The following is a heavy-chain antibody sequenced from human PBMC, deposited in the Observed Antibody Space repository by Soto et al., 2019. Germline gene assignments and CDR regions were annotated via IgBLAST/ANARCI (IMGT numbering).Heavy chain of an antibody. CDR1: GGSFSGYY. D-gene: IGHD6-19*01. J-gene: IGHJ6*02. Sequence: TSETLSLTCAVYGGSFSGYYWSWIRQPPGKGLEWIGEINHSGVTNYKPSLKRRVTISVDTSKNQFSLQLKSVTAADTALYYCARFSGSYYYAMDLWGQGSTVTVSS. CDR3: ARFSGSYYYAMDL. CDR2: INHSGVT. V-gene: IGHV4-34*01.